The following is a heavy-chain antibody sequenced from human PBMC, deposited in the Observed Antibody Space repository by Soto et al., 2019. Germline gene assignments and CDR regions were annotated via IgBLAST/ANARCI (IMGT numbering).Heavy chain of an antibody. CDR3: TRVGGYYGDYPNFDY. J-gene: IGHJ4*02. D-gene: IGHD4-17*01. CDR1: GSSISPFY. Sequence: SETLSLTCTVSGSSISPFYWSWIRQPPGKGLEWIGYIYYTGSTNYNPSLKSRVTLSLGTSRNQLSLKLSSVTAADAAVYYCTRVGGYYGDYPNFDYWGPGTLVTVSS. CDR2: IYYTGST. V-gene: IGHV4-59*01.